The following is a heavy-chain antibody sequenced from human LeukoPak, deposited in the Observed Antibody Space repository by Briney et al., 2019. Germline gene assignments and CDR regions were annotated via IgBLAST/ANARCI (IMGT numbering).Heavy chain of an antibody. Sequence: SETLSLTCAVYGGSFSAYYWSWIRQPPGKGLDWIGEINHSGSTNYNPSLKSRVTISVDTSKNQFSLKLSSVTAADTAVYYCAGISYGDYNFDYWGQGTLVTVSS. CDR2: INHSGST. V-gene: IGHV4-34*01. D-gene: IGHD4-17*01. CDR3: AGISYGDYNFDY. J-gene: IGHJ4*02. CDR1: GGSFSAYY.